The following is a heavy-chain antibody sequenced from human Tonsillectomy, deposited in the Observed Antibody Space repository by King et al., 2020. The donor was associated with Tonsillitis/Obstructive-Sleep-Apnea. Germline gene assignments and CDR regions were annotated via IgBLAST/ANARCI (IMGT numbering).Heavy chain of an antibody. CDR3: ARAYDPLDY. CDR2: ISSSSTYT. D-gene: IGHD5-12*01. Sequence: VQLVESGGGLVKPGGSLRLSCAASGFTFSDYYMSWIRQAPGKGLEGVSYISSSSTYTNYAQSVKGRFTISRDNAKNSLYLQMNSLRAEDTAVYYCARAYDPLDYWGQGTLVTVSS. V-gene: IGHV3-11*05. J-gene: IGHJ4*02. CDR1: GFTFSDYY.